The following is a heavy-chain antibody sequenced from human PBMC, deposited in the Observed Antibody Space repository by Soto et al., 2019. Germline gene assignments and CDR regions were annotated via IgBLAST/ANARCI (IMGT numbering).Heavy chain of an antibody. J-gene: IGHJ4*02. CDR3: ARVRGGDTHVFDF. V-gene: IGHV4-39*01. Sequence: QLHLHESGPGLVKPSETLSLSCSVSGDSITCSGFYWAWIRRPPGKELEWIGSMYHTGSTYYKPSLESRLTMSVDTSKSQFSLRLTSMTAADAGVYFCARVRGGDTHVFDFWGQGARVTVSS. CDR1: GDSITCSGFY. D-gene: IGHD3-10*01. CDR2: MYHTGST.